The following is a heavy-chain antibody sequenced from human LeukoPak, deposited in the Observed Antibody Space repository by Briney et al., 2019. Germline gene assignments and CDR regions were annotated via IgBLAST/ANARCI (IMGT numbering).Heavy chain of an antibody. D-gene: IGHD3-22*01. CDR2: ISGSGGST. CDR3: ARLDSSGYYYFGY. V-gene: IGHV3-23*01. CDR1: GFTFSSYA. J-gene: IGHJ4*02. Sequence: PGGSLRLSCAASGFTFSSYAMSWVRQAPGKGLEWVSAISGSGGSTYYADSVKGRFTISRDNSKNTLYLQMNSLRAEDTAVYYCARLDSSGYYYFGYWGQGTLVTVSS.